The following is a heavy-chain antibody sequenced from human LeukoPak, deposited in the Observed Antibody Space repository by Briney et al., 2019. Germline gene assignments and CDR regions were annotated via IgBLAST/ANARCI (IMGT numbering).Heavy chain of an antibody. CDR2: ISSSGSTI. Sequence: GGSLRLSCAASGFTFSSYEMNWVRQAPGKGLEWVSYISSSGSTIYYEDSVKGRFTISRDNAKNSLYLQMNSLRAEDTAVYYCASEPMVPYGMDVWGQGTTVTVSS. CDR1: GFTFSSYE. J-gene: IGHJ6*02. D-gene: IGHD4/OR15-4a*01. V-gene: IGHV3-48*03. CDR3: ASEPMVPYGMDV.